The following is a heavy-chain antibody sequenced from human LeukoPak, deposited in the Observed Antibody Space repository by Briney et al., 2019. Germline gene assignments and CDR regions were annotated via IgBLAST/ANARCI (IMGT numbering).Heavy chain of an antibody. CDR3: ARSGTTYYYDSGTRI. D-gene: IGHD3-22*01. J-gene: IGHJ3*02. V-gene: IGHV1-46*01. CDR2: INPSGGGT. Sequence: ASVKVSCKASGYTFTSYYMHWVRQAPGQGLEWMGVINPSGGGTTYAQNFQGRVTMTRDTSTSTVYMELSSLKSEDTAVYYCARSGTTYYYDSGTRIWGQGTMVTVSS. CDR1: GYTFTSYY.